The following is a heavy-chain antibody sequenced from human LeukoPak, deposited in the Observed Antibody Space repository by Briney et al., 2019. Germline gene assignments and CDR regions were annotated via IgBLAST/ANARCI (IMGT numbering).Heavy chain of an antibody. CDR2: IWYDGSNK. Sequence: PGGSLRLSCAASGFTFSSYGMHWVRQAPGKGLEWVAVIWYDGSNKYYADSVKGRFTISRGNSKNTLYLQMNSLRAEDTAVYYCAGTSSGPERRGMDVRGQGATVTVSS. D-gene: IGHD6-19*01. CDR3: AGTSSGPERRGMDV. V-gene: IGHV3-33*01. J-gene: IGHJ6*02. CDR1: GFTFSSYG.